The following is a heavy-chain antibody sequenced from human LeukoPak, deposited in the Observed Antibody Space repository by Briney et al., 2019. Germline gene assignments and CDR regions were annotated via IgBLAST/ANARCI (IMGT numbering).Heavy chain of an antibody. CDR2: VDSGGST. J-gene: IGHJ4*02. CDR3: AGGPSSLELLKN. Sequence: SETLSLTCTVSGGSISGYYWSWIRQPPGKGLEWIGRVDSGGSTNYNPSLKGRVKIRVDTSKNLLSLKMTSVTAAATAISYCAGGPSSLELLKNWGQGTLVTVSS. D-gene: IGHD1-7*01. V-gene: IGHV4-4*08. CDR1: GGSISGYY.